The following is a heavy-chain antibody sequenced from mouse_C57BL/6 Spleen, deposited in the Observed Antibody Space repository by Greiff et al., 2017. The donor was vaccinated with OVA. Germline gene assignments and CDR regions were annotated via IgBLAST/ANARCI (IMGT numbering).Heavy chain of an antibody. V-gene: IGHV2-2*01. CDR1: GFSLTSYG. Sequence: QVQLQQSGPGLVQPSQSLSITCTVSGFSLTSYGVHWVRQSPGKGLEWLGVIWSGGSTDYTAAFIYRLSISKDNSKSQVFFKMNSLQADDTAIYYCARNGIYYDYDMYFDVWGTGTTVTVSS. D-gene: IGHD2-4*01. CDR2: IWSGGST. CDR3: ARNGIYYDYDMYFDV. J-gene: IGHJ1*03.